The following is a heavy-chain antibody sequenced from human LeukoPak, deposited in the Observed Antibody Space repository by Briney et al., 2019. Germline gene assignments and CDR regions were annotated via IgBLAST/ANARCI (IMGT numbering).Heavy chain of an antibody. V-gene: IGHV3-7*05. CDR2: IKQDEIEK. Sequence: PGGSLRLSCAASGFTFRNYWMIWVRQAPGKGLEWVANIKQDEIEKSYVDSVKGRFTISRDNAKNSLYLQMNSLRAEDTAVYYCARDRGEGALWFGELIDYWGQGTLVTVSS. D-gene: IGHD3-10*01. CDR3: ARDRGEGALWFGELIDY. J-gene: IGHJ4*02. CDR1: GFTFRNYW.